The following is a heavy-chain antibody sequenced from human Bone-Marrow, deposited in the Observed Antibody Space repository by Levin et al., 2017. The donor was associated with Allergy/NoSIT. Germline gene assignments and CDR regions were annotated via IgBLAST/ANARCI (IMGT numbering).Heavy chain of an antibody. CDR2: ISHDETNK. J-gene: IGHJ4*02. D-gene: IGHD3-10*01. Sequence: QSGGSLRLSCAASGFILSNNAMHWVRQAPGKGLEWVAVISHDETNKYYGDSVKGRVTISRDNSKNTVYLQMDSLRAEDTAMYYCVKEGVRGTMVRGEWVYWGQGTLVTVSS. CDR1: GFILSNNA. V-gene: IGHV3-30*04. CDR3: VKEGVRGTMVRGEWVY.